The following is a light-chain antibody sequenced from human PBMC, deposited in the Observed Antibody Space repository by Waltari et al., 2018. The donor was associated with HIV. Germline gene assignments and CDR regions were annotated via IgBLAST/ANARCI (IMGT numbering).Light chain of an antibody. CDR1: SNAIGTYNF. J-gene: IGLJ2*01. CDR2: DVT. CDR3: VSYTEKDTFLL. V-gene: IGLV2-8*01. Sequence: QSALTQPPSASGSPGQSVAISCPGSSNAIGTYNFVSWYQHHPGKAPKILLYDVTRRPPGIPDLFSGTKSGYTASLTVSDLQVEDEADYYCVSYTEKDTFLLFGGGTKLAV.